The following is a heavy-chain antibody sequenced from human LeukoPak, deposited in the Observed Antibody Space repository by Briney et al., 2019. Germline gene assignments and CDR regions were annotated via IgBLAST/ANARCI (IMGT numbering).Heavy chain of an antibody. CDR1: GFTFSIYW. J-gene: IGHJ4*02. CDR2: ISYDGSNK. V-gene: IGHV3-30*03. CDR3: ARAHGYCSGGSCCTEYFDY. Sequence: GGSLRLSCAASGFTFSIYWMSWVRQAPGKGLEWVAVISYDGSNKYYADSVKGRFTISRDNSKNTLYLQMNSLRAEDTAVYYCARAHGYCSGGSCCTEYFDYWGQGTLVTVSS. D-gene: IGHD2-15*01.